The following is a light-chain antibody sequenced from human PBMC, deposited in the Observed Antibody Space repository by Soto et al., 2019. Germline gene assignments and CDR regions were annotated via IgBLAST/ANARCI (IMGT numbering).Light chain of an antibody. V-gene: IGKV3-20*01. CDR3: LQYGSSPPT. Sequence: EIVLTQSPGTLSLSPGERATLSCRASQSVYKNFLAWYQQKPGQAPRLLINGASNRATDIPDRFSGSGSGTDFSLTIDRLEPEDFEVYFCLQYGSSPPTFGGGTKVAIK. CDR2: GAS. J-gene: IGKJ4*01. CDR1: QSVYKNF.